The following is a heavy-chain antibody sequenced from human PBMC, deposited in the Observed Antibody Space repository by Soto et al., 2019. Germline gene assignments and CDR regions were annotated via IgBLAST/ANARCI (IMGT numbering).Heavy chain of an antibody. V-gene: IGHV2-5*01. CDR3: AHTWGLPFDY. Sequence: QITLKESGPTLVKPTQTLTLTCTYSGFSLRTTGVGVGWIRQPPGKALEWLGIIYWNDDKCYSPSLKSRFTLTSDISKSQVVLTMTNMDPVDTATYYCAHTWGLPFDYWGQGTLVIVSS. D-gene: IGHD3-16*01. CDR2: IYWNDDK. CDR1: GFSLRTTGVG. J-gene: IGHJ4*02.